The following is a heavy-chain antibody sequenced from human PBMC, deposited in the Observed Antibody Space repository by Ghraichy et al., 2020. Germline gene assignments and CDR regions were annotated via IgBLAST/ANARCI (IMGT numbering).Heavy chain of an antibody. Sequence: SETLSLTCSVSGASVNSGSYYWSWIRQSPGKGLEWIGYVSFTESITYNPSLKSRATISRDTSKNQFSLRLASATAADTAIYFYARDKDWFYFDLWGPGTQVAVSS. V-gene: IGHV4-61*01. D-gene: IGHD3/OR15-3a*01. CDR1: GASVNSGSYY. CDR2: VSFTESI. CDR3: ARDKDWFYFDL. J-gene: IGHJ4*02.